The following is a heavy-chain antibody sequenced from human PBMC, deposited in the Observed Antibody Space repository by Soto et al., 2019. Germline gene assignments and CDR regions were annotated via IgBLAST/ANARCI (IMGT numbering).Heavy chain of an antibody. V-gene: IGHV3-33*01. D-gene: IGHD6-13*01. Sequence: GGSLRLSCAASGFTFSSYGMHWVRQAPGKGLEWVAVIWYDGSNKYYADSVKGRFTISRDNSKNTLYLQMNSLRAEDTAVYYCAREPWGYSSSWHPLDYWGQGTLVTVSS. J-gene: IGHJ4*02. CDR3: AREPWGYSSSWHPLDY. CDR2: IWYDGSNK. CDR1: GFTFSSYG.